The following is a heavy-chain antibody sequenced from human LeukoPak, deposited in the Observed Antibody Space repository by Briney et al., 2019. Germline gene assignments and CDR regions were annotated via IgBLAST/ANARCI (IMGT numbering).Heavy chain of an antibody. Sequence: ASVKVSCKASGYTFTTYGISWVRQAPGQGLEWMGWISTYNGNTNYAQKLQGRVTMTTDTSTSTAYMDLRSLRSDDTAVYYCASLKNSYDSSGYLVTDAFDIWGQGTMVTVSS. V-gene: IGHV1-18*01. D-gene: IGHD3-22*01. CDR2: ISTYNGNT. J-gene: IGHJ3*02. CDR1: GYTFTTYG. CDR3: ASLKNSYDSSGYLVTDAFDI.